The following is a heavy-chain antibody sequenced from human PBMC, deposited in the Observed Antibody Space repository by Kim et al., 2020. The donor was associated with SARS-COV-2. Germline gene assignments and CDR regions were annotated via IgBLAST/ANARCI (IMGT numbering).Heavy chain of an antibody. Sequence: SETLSLTCTVSGGSISSYYWSWIRQPPGKGLEWIGYIYYSGSTNYNPSLKSRVTISVDTSKNQFSLKLSSVTAADTAVYYCARDLEYSYGKTTYGMDVWGQGTTVTVSS. D-gene: IGHD5-18*01. CDR3: ARDLEYSYGKTTYGMDV. J-gene: IGHJ6*02. CDR2: IYYSGST. CDR1: GGSISSYY. V-gene: IGHV4-59*01.